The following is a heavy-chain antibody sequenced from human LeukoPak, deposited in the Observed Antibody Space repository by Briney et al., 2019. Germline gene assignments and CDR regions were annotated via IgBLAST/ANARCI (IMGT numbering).Heavy chain of an antibody. CDR1: GFTFSSYG. Sequence: GGSLRLSCAASGFTFSSYGMHWVRQAPGNGLEWVGFIRYDGSNKYYADSVKGRFTISRDNSKNTLYLQMKSLRAEDTAVYYCAKGGGYEAQYYYYYLDVWGKGTTVTISS. D-gene: IGHD5-12*01. V-gene: IGHV3-30*02. J-gene: IGHJ6*03. CDR3: AKGGGYEAQYYYYYLDV. CDR2: IRYDGSNK.